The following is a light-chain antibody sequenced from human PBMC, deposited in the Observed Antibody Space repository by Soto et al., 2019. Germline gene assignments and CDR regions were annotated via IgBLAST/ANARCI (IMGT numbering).Light chain of an antibody. J-gene: IGLJ1*01. CDR2: DDS. V-gene: IGLV3-21*02. CDR1: NIGTKS. Sequence: SYELTQPPSVSVAPGQTARITCGGNNIGTKSVHWYQQKPSQAPALVVYDDSARPSGIPERFSGSNSGNTATLTINRVEAGDEADYYCQVWDHTTEHYVFGPGTKVTVL. CDR3: QVWDHTTEHYV.